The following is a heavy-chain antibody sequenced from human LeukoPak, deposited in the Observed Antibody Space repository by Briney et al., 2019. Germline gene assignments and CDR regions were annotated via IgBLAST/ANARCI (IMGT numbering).Heavy chain of an antibody. CDR1: GYTFTGYY. CDR2: INPNSGGT. V-gene: IGHV1-2*02. CDR3: ARDYNVLRFLEWLPTFDY. J-gene: IGHJ4*02. D-gene: IGHD3-3*01. Sequence: ASVKVSCKASGYTFTGYYMHWVRQAPGQGLEWMGWINPNSGGTNYAQKFQGRVTMTRDTSISTAYMELSRLRSGDTAVYYCARDYNVLRFLEWLPTFDYWGQGTLVTVSS.